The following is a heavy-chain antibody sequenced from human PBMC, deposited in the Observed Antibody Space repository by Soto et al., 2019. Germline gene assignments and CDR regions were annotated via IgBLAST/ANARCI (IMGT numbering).Heavy chain of an antibody. CDR1: GYTFTGYY. CDR2: INPNSGGT. CDR3: AFFHDSSTSANWFLP. D-gene: IGHD6-13*01. Sequence: GASVKVSCKASGYTFTGYYMHWVRQAPGQGLEWMGWINPNSGGTNYAQKFQGRVTMTRDTSISTAYMELSRLRSDDTAVYYCAFFHDSSTSANWFLPWGHGTLIT. V-gene: IGHV1-2*02. J-gene: IGHJ5*02.